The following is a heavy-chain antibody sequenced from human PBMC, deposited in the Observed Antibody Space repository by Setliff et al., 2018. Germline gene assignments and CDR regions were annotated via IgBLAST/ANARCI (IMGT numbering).Heavy chain of an antibody. CDR2: ISAYNGNT. CDR1: GYTFTSYG. CDR3: ARPIWFGEDWFDP. Sequence: ASVKVSCKASGYTFTSYGISWVRQAPGQGLEWMGWISAYNGNTNYAQKLQGRVTMTTDTSTSTAYMELSSLRSEDTAVYYCARPIWFGEDWFDPWGQGTLVTVSS. J-gene: IGHJ5*02. D-gene: IGHD3-10*01. V-gene: IGHV1-18*01.